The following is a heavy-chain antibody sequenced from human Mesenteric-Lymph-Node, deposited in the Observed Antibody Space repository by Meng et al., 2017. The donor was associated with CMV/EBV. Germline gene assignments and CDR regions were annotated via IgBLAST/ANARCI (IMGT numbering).Heavy chain of an antibody. Sequence: GESLKISCAASGFTFSSYAMSWVRQAPGKGLEWVSAISGSGGSTYYADSVKGRFTISRDNSKNTLYLQMNSLRAEDTAVYYCAKGSQGAYYYGMDVWGQGTTVTVSS. CDR2: ISGSGGST. D-gene: IGHD3-16*01. CDR3: AKGSQGAYYYGMDV. V-gene: IGHV3-23*01. CDR1: GFTFSSYA. J-gene: IGHJ6*02.